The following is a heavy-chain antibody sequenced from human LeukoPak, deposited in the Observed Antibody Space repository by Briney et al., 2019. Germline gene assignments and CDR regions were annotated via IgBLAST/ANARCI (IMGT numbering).Heavy chain of an antibody. CDR2: ISSNSIYV. CDR3: AGDQVDRIWYFDY. V-gene: IGHV3-21*01. CDR1: GFTFSSYS. D-gene: IGHD1-14*01. J-gene: IGHJ4*02. Sequence: GGSLRLSCAASGFTFSSYSMNWVRQAPGKALEWVSSISSNSIYVFYADSMKGRFTISRDNAKNSLSLQMNSLRAEDTAVYYCAGDQVDRIWYFDYWGQGTLVTVSS.